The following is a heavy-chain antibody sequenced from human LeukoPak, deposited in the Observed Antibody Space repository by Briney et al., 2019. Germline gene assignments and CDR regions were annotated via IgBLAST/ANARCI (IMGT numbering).Heavy chain of an antibody. V-gene: IGHV3-7*01. Sequence: GGSLRLSCAASGFWFSNYWMSWVRQAPGKGLEWVANIKQDGSEIYYVDSVKGRFTVSRDNAKNSLYLEMNSLRTEDTAVYYCARSGYFQFWSGYFQRLEGWFDPWGQGTLVTVSS. J-gene: IGHJ5*02. D-gene: IGHD3-3*01. CDR1: GFWFSNYW. CDR3: ARSGYFQFWSGYFQRLEGWFDP. CDR2: IKQDGSEI.